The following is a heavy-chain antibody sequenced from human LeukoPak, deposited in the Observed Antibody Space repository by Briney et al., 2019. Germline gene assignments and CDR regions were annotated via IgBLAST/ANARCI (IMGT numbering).Heavy chain of an antibody. Sequence: GGSLRLSCAASGFTFSSYDMSWVRQAPGKGLVWVSGISGSGTIAYYADSVKGRFTVSRDNSKNTLYLQMNSLRAEDTALYYCAKNGSGTSRAFDVWGQGTMVTVSS. CDR1: GFTFSSYD. D-gene: IGHD3-10*01. CDR2: ISGSGTIA. CDR3: AKNGSGTSRAFDV. V-gene: IGHV3-23*01. J-gene: IGHJ3*01.